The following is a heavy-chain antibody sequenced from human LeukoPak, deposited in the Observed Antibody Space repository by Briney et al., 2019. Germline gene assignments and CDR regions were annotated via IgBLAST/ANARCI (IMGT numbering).Heavy chain of an antibody. J-gene: IGHJ3*02. Sequence: ASVKVSCKASGYTFTSYGISWVRQAPGQGLEWMGWISAYNGNTNYAQKLRGRVTMTTDTSTSTAYMELRSLRSDDTAVYYCASNIMVRDAFDIWGQGTMVTVPS. CDR1: GYTFTSYG. CDR3: ASNIMVRDAFDI. V-gene: IGHV1-18*01. D-gene: IGHD3-10*01. CDR2: ISAYNGNT.